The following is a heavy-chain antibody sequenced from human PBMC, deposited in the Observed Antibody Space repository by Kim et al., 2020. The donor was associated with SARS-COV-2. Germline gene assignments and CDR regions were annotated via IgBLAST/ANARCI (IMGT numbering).Heavy chain of an antibody. V-gene: IGHV3-30*02. Sequence: GGSLRLSCTVSGFTFINYGMHWVRQAPGKGLEWVAIIRYDGGYTFYGDSVKGRFTISRDNSRNMLYLQMNSLTDDDTAVYYCARDGRCPDSVCYTAPDYWGQGPLVIVSS. D-gene: IGHD2-8*01. CDR1: GFTFINYG. CDR2: IRYDGGYT. CDR3: ARDGRCPDSVCYTAPDY. J-gene: IGHJ4*02.